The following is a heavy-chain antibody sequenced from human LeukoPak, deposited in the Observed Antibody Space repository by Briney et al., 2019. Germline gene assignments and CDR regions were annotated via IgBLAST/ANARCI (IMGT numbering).Heavy chain of an antibody. V-gene: IGHV4-59*01. J-gene: IGHJ4*02. CDR1: GGSISSYY. D-gene: IGHD3-9*01. CDR2: IYYSGST. CDR3: ARADPNYDILTGYSQPDY. Sequence: SETLSLTCTVSGGSISSYYWSWIRQPPGKGLEWIGYIYYSGSTNYNPSLKSRLTISVDTSKNQFSLKLSSVTAADTAVYYCARADPNYDILTGYSQPDYWGQGTLVTVSS.